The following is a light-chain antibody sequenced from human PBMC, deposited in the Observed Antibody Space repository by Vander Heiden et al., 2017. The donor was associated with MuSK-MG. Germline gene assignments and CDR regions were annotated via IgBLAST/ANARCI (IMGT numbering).Light chain of an antibody. J-gene: IGKJ2*01. CDR2: GAS. Sequence: VMTQSPATLSVSPGERATLSCRASQSVSSNLAWYQQKPGQAPRLLIYGASTRDTGIPARFSGSGSGTEFTLTISSLQSEDFAVYYCQQYNNWPPYTFGQGTKLEIK. V-gene: IGKV3-15*01. CDR1: QSVSSN. CDR3: QQYNNWPPYT.